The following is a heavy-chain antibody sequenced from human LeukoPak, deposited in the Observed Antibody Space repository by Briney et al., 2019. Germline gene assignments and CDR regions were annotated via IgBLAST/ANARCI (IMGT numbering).Heavy chain of an antibody. V-gene: IGHV5-51*01. D-gene: IGHD3-10*01. J-gene: IGHJ4*02. Sequence: GESLKISCKSSGYSFTTSWIGWVRQMPGKGLEWMGIIYPDDSDTRYSPSFQGQVTISADKSISTAYLQRSSLKASDTAMYYCARHNGLWFGELFLDNWGQGTLVTVSS. CDR2: IYPDDSDT. CDR3: ARHNGLWFGELFLDN. CDR1: GYSFTTSW.